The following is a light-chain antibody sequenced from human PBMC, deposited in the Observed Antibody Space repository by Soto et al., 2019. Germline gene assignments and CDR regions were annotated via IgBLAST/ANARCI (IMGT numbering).Light chain of an antibody. CDR1: QSINNY. J-gene: IGKJ4*01. V-gene: IGKV3-11*01. CDR3: QQRSNWPLT. CDR2: DAS. Sequence: EIVLTQSPATLSLSPGERATLSCRASQSINNYLAWYQQKPGQAPRLLIYDASDRATGIPARFSGSGSGTDFTLTIGSLEAEDFAVYYCQQRSNWPLTFGGGTKVEIK.